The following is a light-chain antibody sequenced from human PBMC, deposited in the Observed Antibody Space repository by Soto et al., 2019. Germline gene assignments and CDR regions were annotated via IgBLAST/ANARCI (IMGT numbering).Light chain of an antibody. CDR2: HAS. J-gene: IGKJ5*01. V-gene: IGKV3D-15*01. CDR1: QSVSSN. Sequence: SPATLSVSPGERATLSCRASQSVSSNLAWYQQKPGQAPRLLIYHASARATGIPARFSGSGSGTEFTLTISSLQSEDFAVYYCQQYNNWPPFTFGQGTRLEIK. CDR3: QQYNNWPPFT.